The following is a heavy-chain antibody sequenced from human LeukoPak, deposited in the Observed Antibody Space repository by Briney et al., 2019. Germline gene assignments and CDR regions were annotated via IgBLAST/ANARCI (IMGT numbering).Heavy chain of an antibody. CDR1: GFTFSDYY. D-gene: IGHD1-1*01. Sequence: PGGSLRLSCTASGFTFSDYYMSWIRQAPGKGLEWVSYISGSSSPIYYADSVKGRFTISRDNAKNSLYLQMNSLRAEDTAVYYCARGFRGNYYYMDVWGKGTTVTVSS. V-gene: IGHV3-11*04. CDR3: ARGFRGNYYYMDV. J-gene: IGHJ6*03. CDR2: ISGSSSPI.